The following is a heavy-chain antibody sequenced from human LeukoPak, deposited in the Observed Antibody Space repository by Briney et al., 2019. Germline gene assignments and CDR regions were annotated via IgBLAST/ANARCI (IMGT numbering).Heavy chain of an antibody. Sequence: SETLSLTCTVSGGSISSSSYYWGWIHQPPGKGLEWIGSIYYSGSTYYNPSLKSRVTISVDTSKNQFSLKLSSVTAADTAVYYCARGNHYYDSSGYYFWLDYWGQGTLVTVSS. J-gene: IGHJ4*02. CDR1: GGSISSSSYY. CDR3: ARGNHYYDSSGYYFWLDY. D-gene: IGHD3-22*01. V-gene: IGHV4-39*07. CDR2: IYYSGST.